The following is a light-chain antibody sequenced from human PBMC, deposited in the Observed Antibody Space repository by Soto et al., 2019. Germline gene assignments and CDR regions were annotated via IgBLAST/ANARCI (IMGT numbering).Light chain of an antibody. CDR3: CSYAGAYTVV. Sequence: QSVLTQPRSVSGSPGQSVTISCTGTSSDVGNYKFVSWYQQHPGKAPKLMIYDVTERPSGVPDRFSGSKSGNTASLTISGLQTEDEADYYCCSYAGAYTVVFGAGTKGTVL. J-gene: IGLJ1*01. CDR2: DVT. V-gene: IGLV2-11*01. CDR1: SSDVGNYKF.